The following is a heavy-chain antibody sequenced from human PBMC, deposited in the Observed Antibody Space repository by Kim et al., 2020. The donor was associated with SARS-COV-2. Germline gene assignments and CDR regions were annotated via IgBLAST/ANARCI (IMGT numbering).Heavy chain of an antibody. Sequence: AAPVKGRFTIARDDSKNTLYLQMNSLRTEDTDVYYCAVCSMISCYGLLHHWGQGTLVTVSS. V-gene: IGHV3-15*01. J-gene: IGHJ5*02. CDR3: AVCSMISCYGLLHH. D-gene: IGHD2-2*01.